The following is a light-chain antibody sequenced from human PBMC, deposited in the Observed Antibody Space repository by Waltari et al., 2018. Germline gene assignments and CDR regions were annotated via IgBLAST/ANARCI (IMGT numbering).Light chain of an antibody. Sequence: DIVMTQTPLSLPVTLGEPASISCRSSQRLLDSEDGNTYLDWYLQKPGQSPQLLIYEVSNRASGVPDRFSGSGSDTDFTLKISRVEAEDVGVYYCMQGIEYPWTFGQGTKVEIK. CDR1: QRLLDSEDGNTY. CDR2: EVS. V-gene: IGKV2-40*01. J-gene: IGKJ1*01. CDR3: MQGIEYPWT.